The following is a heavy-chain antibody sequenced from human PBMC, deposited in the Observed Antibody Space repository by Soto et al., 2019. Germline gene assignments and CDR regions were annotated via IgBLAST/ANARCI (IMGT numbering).Heavy chain of an antibody. CDR2: ISYDGNSE. D-gene: IGHD1-26*01. Sequence: QMHLVESGGGVVQPGRSLRLSCAASGLSFGAYTMHWVRQAPGKGLEWVAVISYDGNSERYTDPVKGRFIVSRANSKRTMSLQMNTLRAEDTAVYYCERDGYSGRSDGFDIWGQGTMVTVYS. J-gene: IGHJ3*02. CDR1: GLSFGAYT. CDR3: ERDGYSGRSDGFDI. V-gene: IGHV3-30*14.